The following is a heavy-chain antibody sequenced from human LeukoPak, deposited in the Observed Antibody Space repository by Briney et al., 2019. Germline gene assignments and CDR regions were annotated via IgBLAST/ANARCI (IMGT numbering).Heavy chain of an antibody. J-gene: IGHJ4*02. D-gene: IGHD3-9*01. CDR1: GGSFRDYY. V-gene: IGHV4-34*01. CDR3: ARGDILTGYSY. CDR2: INHRGST. Sequence: SETLSLTCPVYGGSFRDYYWSWIRQPPGKGLEWIGEINHRGSTKYNPSLKSRVTISVDTSKNQFSLNLRSATAADTAVYYCARGDILTGYSYWGQGTLVTVSS.